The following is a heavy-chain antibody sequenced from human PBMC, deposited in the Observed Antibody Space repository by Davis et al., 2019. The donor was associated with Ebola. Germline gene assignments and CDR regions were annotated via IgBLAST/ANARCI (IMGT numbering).Heavy chain of an antibody. D-gene: IGHD2-2*01. J-gene: IGHJ4*02. Sequence: GESLKISCKGSGYSFSNFWIGWVRQMPGKGLEWMGIIYPGDSDTRYSPSFQGQVTISADKSIATAYLQWSSLKASDTAMYYCARNAFYFDYWGQGTLVTVSS. V-gene: IGHV5-51*01. CDR3: ARNAFYFDY. CDR2: IYPGDSDT. CDR1: GYSFSNFW.